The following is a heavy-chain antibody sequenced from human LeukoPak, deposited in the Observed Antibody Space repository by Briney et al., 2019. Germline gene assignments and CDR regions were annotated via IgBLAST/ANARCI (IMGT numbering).Heavy chain of an antibody. V-gene: IGHV3-23*01. CDR2: ISGSGGST. Sequence: GGPLRLSCAASGFTFSNYAMGWVRQAPGKGLEWVSTISGSGGSTYYADSVKGRFTISRDNSKNTLYLQMNSLRADDTAVYYCAKRGDSSGWSQYDYWGQGTLVTVSA. CDR3: AKRGDSSGWSQYDY. D-gene: IGHD6-19*01. J-gene: IGHJ4*02. CDR1: GFTFSNYA.